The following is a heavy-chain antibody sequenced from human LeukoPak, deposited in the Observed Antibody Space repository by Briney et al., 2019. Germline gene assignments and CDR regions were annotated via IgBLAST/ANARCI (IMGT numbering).Heavy chain of an antibody. CDR2: IYYSGST. D-gene: IGHD3-9*01. CDR1: GGSISSSSYY. V-gene: IGHV4-39*07. Sequence: PSEILSLTCTVSGGSISSSSYYWGWIRQPPGKGLEWIGRIYYSGSTYYNPSLKSRVTISLDTSKNQLSLKLSSVTAADTAVYYCARGFTYYDILTGYQLGWFDPWGQGTLVTVSS. CDR3: ARGFTYYDILTGYQLGWFDP. J-gene: IGHJ5*02.